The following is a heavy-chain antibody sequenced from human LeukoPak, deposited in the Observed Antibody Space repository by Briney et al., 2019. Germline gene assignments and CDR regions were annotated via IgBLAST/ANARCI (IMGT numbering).Heavy chain of an antibody. V-gene: IGHV3-48*01. CDR1: GFTFSSYS. J-gene: IGHJ6*03. CDR3: ARGIAAARIYYYYMDV. Sequence: PPGGSLRLSCAASGFTFSSYSMNWVRQAPGKGLEWVSYISSSSTTIYYADSVKGRFTISRDNAMNSLYLQMNSLRAEDTAVYYCARGIAAARIYYYYMDVWGKGTTVTVSS. D-gene: IGHD6-13*01. CDR2: ISSSSTTI.